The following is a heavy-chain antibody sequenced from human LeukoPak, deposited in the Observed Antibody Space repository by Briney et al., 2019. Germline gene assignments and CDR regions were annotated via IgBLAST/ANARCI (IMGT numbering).Heavy chain of an antibody. CDR1: GGSTSSYY. V-gene: IGHV4-4*07. CDR2: IYTSGST. D-gene: IGHD3-10*01. CDR3: ARHFSTYYYGSGSSRNAFDI. Sequence: SETLSLTCTVSGGSTSSYYWSWIRQSAGKGLEWIGRIYTSGSTNYNPSLKSRVTMSVDTSKNQFSLKLSSVTAADTAVYYCARHFSTYYYGSGSSRNAFDIWGQGTMVTVSS. J-gene: IGHJ3*02.